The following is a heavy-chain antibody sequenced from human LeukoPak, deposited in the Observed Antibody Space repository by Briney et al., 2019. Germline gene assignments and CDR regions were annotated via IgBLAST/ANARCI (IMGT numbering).Heavy chain of an antibody. Sequence: GGSLRLSCAASGFTFSSYAMSWVRQAPGKGLEWVSAISGSGGSTYYADSVKGRFAISRDNSKNTLYLQMNSLRAEDTAVYYCARDPDYGDYYFDYWGQGTLVTVSS. V-gene: IGHV3-23*01. D-gene: IGHD4-17*01. J-gene: IGHJ4*02. CDR3: ARDPDYGDYYFDY. CDR1: GFTFSSYA. CDR2: ISGSGGST.